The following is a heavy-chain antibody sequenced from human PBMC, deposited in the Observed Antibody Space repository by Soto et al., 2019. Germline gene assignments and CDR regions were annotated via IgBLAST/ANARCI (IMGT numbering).Heavy chain of an antibody. CDR1: GFTFSSYS. J-gene: IGHJ4*02. V-gene: IGHV3-48*01. CDR3: ARDLHYGLFDY. CDR2: ISSSSSTI. D-gene: IGHD4-17*01. Sequence: EVQLVESGGGLVQPGGSLRLSCAASGFTFSSYSMNWVRQAPGKGPEWVSYISSSSSTIYYADSVKGRFTISRDNAKNSLYLQMNSLRAEDTAVYYCARDLHYGLFDYWGQGTLVTVSS.